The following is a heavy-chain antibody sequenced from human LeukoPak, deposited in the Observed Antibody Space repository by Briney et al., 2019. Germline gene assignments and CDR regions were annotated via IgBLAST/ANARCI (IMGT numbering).Heavy chain of an antibody. CDR3: ARHSVLDVPNFAAAPVDY. V-gene: IGHV4-39*01. CDR2: IYYSGST. D-gene: IGHD3-3*01. J-gene: IGHJ4*02. Sequence: PSETLSLTCTVSGGSISSSSYYRGWIRQPPGKGLEWIGSIYYSGSTYYNPSLKSRVTISVDTSKNQFSLKLSSVTAADTAVYYCARHSVLDVPNFAAAPVDYWGQGTLVTVSS. CDR1: GGSISSSSYY.